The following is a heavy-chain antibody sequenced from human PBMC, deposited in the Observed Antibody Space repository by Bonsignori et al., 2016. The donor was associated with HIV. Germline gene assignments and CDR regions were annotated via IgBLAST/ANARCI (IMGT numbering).Heavy chain of an antibody. V-gene: IGHV3-7*01. D-gene: IGHD3-3*01. CDR1: GFTFSSYW. Sequence: GESLKISCAASGFTFSSYWMSWVRQAPGKGLEWVANIKQDGSEKYYVDSVKGRFTISRDNAKNSLYLQMNSLRAEDTAVYYCARTYYDFWSGYSWYYYYYYMDVWGKGTTVTVSS. CDR3: ARTYYDFWSGYSWYYYYYYMDV. J-gene: IGHJ6*03. CDR2: IKQDGSEK.